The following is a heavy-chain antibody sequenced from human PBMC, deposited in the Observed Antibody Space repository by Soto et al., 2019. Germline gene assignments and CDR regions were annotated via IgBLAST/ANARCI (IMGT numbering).Heavy chain of an antibody. V-gene: IGHV4-38-2*01. Sequence: SETLSITCAVSGFSITNGHYWVWIRQAPGKGLEWIGSIFHSGMTYYNSSLKSRPTISVDTSKNLFSLKLTSVTAADTAVYYSAILLSREGYNYIDPSGQGPLVTV. D-gene: IGHD5-12*01. J-gene: IGHJ5*02. CDR2: IFHSGMT. CDR3: AILLSREGYNYIDP. CDR1: GFSITNGHY.